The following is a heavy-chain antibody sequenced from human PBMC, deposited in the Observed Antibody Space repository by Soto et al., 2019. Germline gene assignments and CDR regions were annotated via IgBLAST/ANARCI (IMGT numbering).Heavy chain of an antibody. CDR2: IYWDDDK. CDR3: AHRLGLLPAWYFDY. D-gene: IGHD3-22*01. Sequence: QITLKESGPTLVKPTQTLTLTCTFSGFSLSTSGVGVGWIRQPPGKALEWLALIYWDDDKRYSPSLKSRLTLTKDTSKNQVVLTMTNMDPVDTATYYCAHRLGLLPAWYFDYWGQGTLVTVSS. CDR1: GFSLSTSGVG. V-gene: IGHV2-5*02. J-gene: IGHJ4*02.